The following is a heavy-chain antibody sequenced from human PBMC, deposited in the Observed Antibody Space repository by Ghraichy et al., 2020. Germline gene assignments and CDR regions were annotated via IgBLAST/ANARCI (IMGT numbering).Heavy chain of an antibody. D-gene: IGHD3-3*01. J-gene: IGHJ4*02. CDR3: ARLWSGYRPPDF. CDR1: GGSISSGSYY. V-gene: IGHV4-39*01. Sequence: SETLSLTCTVSGGSISSGSYYWGYIRQPTGKGLEWIASISYSGSAYFNPSLKSRVTISVDTSRNHFSLKLNSVTGTDTAVYYCARLWSGYRPPDFWGQGTLVTVSS. CDR2: ISYSGSA.